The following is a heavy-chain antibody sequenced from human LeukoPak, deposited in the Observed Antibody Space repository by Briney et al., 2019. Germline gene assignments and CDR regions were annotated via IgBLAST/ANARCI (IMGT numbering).Heavy chain of an antibody. J-gene: IGHJ5*02. CDR3: ARASGVVIASGGHWFDP. D-gene: IGHD2-21*01. Sequence: GGSLRLSCAGSGFTFSSYWMSWVRQAPGKGLEWVANIKQDGSEKYYVDSVKGRFTISRDNAKNSLYLQMNTLRAEDTAVYYCARASGVVIASGGHWFDPWGQGTLVTVSS. CDR1: GFTFSSYW. V-gene: IGHV3-7*01. CDR2: IKQDGSEK.